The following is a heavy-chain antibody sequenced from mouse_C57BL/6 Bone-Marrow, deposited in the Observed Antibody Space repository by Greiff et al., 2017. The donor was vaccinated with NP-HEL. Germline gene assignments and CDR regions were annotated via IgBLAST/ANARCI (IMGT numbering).Heavy chain of an antibody. J-gene: IGHJ3*01. D-gene: IGHD2-4*01. CDR2: IRLKSDNYAT. V-gene: IGHV6-3*01. CDR3: TGGRLRPWFAY. Sequence: EVKVEESGGGLVQPGGSMKLSCVASGFTFSNYWMNWVRQSPEKGLEWVAQIRLKSDNYATHYAESGQGRFTISRDDSKSSVYLQMNNLRAEDTGIYYCTGGRLRPWFAYWGQGTLVTVSA. CDR1: GFTFSNYW.